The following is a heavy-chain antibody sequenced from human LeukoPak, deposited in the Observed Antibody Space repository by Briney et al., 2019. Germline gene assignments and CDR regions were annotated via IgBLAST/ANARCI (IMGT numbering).Heavy chain of an antibody. CDR1: GFTFSSYA. CDR3: ALQGSTSPFDY. V-gene: IGHV3-30*04. Sequence: GGSLRRSCAASGFTFSSYAMHWVRQAPGKGLEWVAVISYDGSNKYYADSVKGRFTISRDNSKNTLYLQMNSLRAEDTAVYYCALQGSTSPFDYWGQGTLVTVSS. J-gene: IGHJ4*02. CDR2: ISYDGSNK. D-gene: IGHD2-2*01.